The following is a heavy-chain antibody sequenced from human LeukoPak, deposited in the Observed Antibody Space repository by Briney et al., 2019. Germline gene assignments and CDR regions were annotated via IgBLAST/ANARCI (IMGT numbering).Heavy chain of an antibody. Sequence: GGSLRLSCAASVHTLSGYWTHWVRQAPGKGLVWVSRIIGDARSTSYAESVKDLFSNSRDNAESAMYLQMSSLRGGVTVVYYCARARGNTYGYFEYWGQETLVSVSS. D-gene: IGHD5-18*01. CDR1: VHTLSGYW. J-gene: IGHJ4*02. CDR2: IIGDARST. V-gene: IGHV3-74*01. CDR3: ARARGNTYGYFEY.